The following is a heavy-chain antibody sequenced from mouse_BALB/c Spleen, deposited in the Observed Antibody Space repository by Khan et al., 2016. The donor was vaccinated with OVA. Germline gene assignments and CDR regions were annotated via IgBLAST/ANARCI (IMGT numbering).Heavy chain of an antibody. J-gene: IGHJ3*01. CDR3: ARSVIGSFAY. V-gene: IGHV1-77*01. Sequence: QVQLQQPGAELARPGASVKLSCKASGYTFTDYYINWVKQRTGQGLEWIGEIYPGSGNTYYNEKFKDKATLTADKSYSTAFMQLNSLTSEDSSVYCIARSVIGSFAYWGQGTLVTVSA. CDR2: IYPGSGNT. CDR1: GYTFTDYY. D-gene: IGHD1-1*01.